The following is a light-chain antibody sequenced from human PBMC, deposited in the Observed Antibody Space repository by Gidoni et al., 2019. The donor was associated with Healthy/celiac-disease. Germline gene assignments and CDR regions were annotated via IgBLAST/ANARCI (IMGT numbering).Light chain of an antibody. J-gene: IGLJ2*01. CDR3: QSADSSGTYVV. Sequence: SHELTQPPSVSVSPGQTARITCPGDALPKQYAYWYQQKPAQAPVLVIYKDRERPSGIPERFSGSSSGTTVTLTISGVQAEDEADYYCQSADSSGTYVVFGGGTKLTVL. CDR2: KDR. CDR1: ALPKQY. V-gene: IGLV3-25*03.